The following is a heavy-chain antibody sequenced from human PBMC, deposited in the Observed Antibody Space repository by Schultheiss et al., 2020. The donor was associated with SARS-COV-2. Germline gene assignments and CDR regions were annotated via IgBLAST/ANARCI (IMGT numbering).Heavy chain of an antibody. CDR3: ARDARYAFDM. CDR1: GFTFSSYA. J-gene: IGHJ3*02. Sequence: GGSLRLSCAASGFTFSSYAMHWVRQAPGKGLEWVAVISYDGSNKYYADSVKGRFTISRDNSKNTLYLQMNSLRDEDTAVYYCARDARYAFDMWGQGTMVTVSS. V-gene: IGHV3-30*07. CDR2: ISYDGSNK.